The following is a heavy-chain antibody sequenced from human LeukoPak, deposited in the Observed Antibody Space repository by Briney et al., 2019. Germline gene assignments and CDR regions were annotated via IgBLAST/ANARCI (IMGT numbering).Heavy chain of an antibody. CDR1: RFTFSGHW. CDR2: INTDGGTT. D-gene: IGHD3-22*01. Sequence: GGSLRLSCAASRFTFSGHWMHWVRQAPGKGLVWVSRINTDGGTTYYADSVKGRFTISRDSSKNTLYLQMNSLRAEDSAVYYCAGQDDKYGGDYWGQGTLVTVSS. J-gene: IGHJ4*02. CDR3: AGQDDKYGGDY. V-gene: IGHV3-74*01.